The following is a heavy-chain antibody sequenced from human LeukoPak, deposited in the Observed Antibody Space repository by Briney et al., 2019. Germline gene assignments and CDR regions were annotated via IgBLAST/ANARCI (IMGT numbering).Heavy chain of an antibody. CDR1: GGSISTYY. J-gene: IGHJ4*02. CDR2: IYYSGYT. Sequence: KPSETLSLTCTVSGGSISTYYWSWIRQPPGRGLEWIGYIYYSGYTNYNPSLKSRVTISVDTSKNQFSLKLSSVTAADTAVYYCAACLSATWAIDYWGQGTLVTVSS. CDR3: AACLSATWAIDY. V-gene: IGHV4-59*12. D-gene: IGHD1-1*01.